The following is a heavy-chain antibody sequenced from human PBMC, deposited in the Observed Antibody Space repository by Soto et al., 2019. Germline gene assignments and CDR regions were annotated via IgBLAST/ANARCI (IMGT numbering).Heavy chain of an antibody. D-gene: IGHD3-3*02. CDR2: INHSGST. V-gene: IGHV4-34*01. Sequence: SETLSLTCAVYGGSLSGYYWSWIRQPPGKGLEWIGEINHSGSTNYNPSLKSRVTISVDTSKNQFSLKLSSVTAADTAVYYCASPKIAFYNWFDPWGQGTLVTVS. J-gene: IGHJ5*02. CDR1: GGSLSGYY. CDR3: ASPKIAFYNWFDP.